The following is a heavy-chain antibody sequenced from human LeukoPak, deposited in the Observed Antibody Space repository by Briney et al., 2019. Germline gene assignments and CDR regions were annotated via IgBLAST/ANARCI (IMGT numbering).Heavy chain of an antibody. CDR3: ARGSGWESVDY. CDR2: ISSSSSYI. J-gene: IGHJ4*02. V-gene: IGHV3-21*01. Sequence: PGGSLRLSCAASGFTFSSYSMNWVRQAPGKGLEWVSSISSSSSYIYYADSVKGRFTISRDNARNSLFLQMSSLRAEDTAVYYCARGSGWESVDYWGQGTLVTVSS. CDR1: GFTFSSYS. D-gene: IGHD6-19*01.